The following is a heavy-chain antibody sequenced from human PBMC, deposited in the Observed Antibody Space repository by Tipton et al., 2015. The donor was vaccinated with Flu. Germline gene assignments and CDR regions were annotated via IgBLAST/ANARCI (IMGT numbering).Heavy chain of an antibody. CDR2: INHSGST. D-gene: IGHD6-13*01. V-gene: IGHV4-34*01. J-gene: IGHJ3*02. Sequence: TLSLTCSVYGGSFTGYYWTWIRQAPGKGLEWIGEINHSGSTHYNSSLKSRVTISVDTSKNQFSLRLSSVTAAGTAVYYCARGLYSSSWSAFDIWGQGTMVTVSS. CDR3: ARGLYSSSWSAFDI. CDR1: GGSFTGYY.